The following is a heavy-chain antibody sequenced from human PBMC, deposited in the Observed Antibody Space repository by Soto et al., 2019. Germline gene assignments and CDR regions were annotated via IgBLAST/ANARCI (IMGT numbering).Heavy chain of an antibody. D-gene: IGHD3-3*01. V-gene: IGHV4-31*03. CDR3: ARLRMGIFGVVVWFDP. J-gene: IGHJ5*02. Sequence: QVQLQESGPGLVKPSQTLSLTCTVSGGSISSGGYYWSWIRQHPGKGLEWIGYIYYSGSTYYNPSLKSRVTISVDTSKNQFSLKLSSVTAADTAVYYCARLRMGIFGVVVWFDPWGQGTLVTVSS. CDR1: GGSISSGGYY. CDR2: IYYSGST.